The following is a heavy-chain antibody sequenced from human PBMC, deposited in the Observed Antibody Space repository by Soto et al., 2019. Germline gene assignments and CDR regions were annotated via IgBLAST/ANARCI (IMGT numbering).Heavy chain of an antibody. CDR1: GFTFSSYS. Sequence: GGSLRLSCAASGFTFSSYSMNWVRQAPGKGLEWVSSISSSSSYIYYADSVKGRFTISGDNAKNSLYLQMNSLRAEDTAVYYCARDSCSICSGGSWDHSLTYVPKNWFDPWGQGTLVTVSS. D-gene: IGHD2-15*01. CDR3: ARDSCSICSGGSWDHSLTYVPKNWFDP. V-gene: IGHV3-21*01. CDR2: ISSSSSYI. J-gene: IGHJ5*02.